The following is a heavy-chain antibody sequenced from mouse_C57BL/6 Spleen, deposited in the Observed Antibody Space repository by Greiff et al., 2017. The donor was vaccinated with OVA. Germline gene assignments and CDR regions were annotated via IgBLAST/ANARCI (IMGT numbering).Heavy chain of an antibody. V-gene: IGHV1-82*01. Sequence: LVESGPELVKPGASVKISCKASGYAFSSSWMNWVKQRPGKGLEWIGRIYPGDGDTNYNGKFKGKATLTADKSSSTAYMQLSSLTSEDSAVYFCARSEDGYYLYAMDYWGQGTSVTVSS. CDR2: IYPGDGDT. J-gene: IGHJ4*01. CDR1: GYAFSSSW. CDR3: ARSEDGYYLYAMDY. D-gene: IGHD2-3*01.